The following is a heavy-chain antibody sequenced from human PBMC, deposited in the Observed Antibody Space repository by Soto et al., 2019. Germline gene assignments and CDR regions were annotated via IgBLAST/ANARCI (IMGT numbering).Heavy chain of an antibody. D-gene: IGHD2-8*01. Sequence: PGESLKISCKGSGYSFTSYWIGWVRQMPGKGLEWMGIIYPGDSDTRYSPSFQGQVTISADKSISTAYLQWSSLKASDTAMYYCARHGYCTNGVCYREPFDPWGQGTLVTVSS. V-gene: IGHV5-51*01. CDR1: GYSFTSYW. CDR3: ARHGYCTNGVCYREPFDP. CDR2: IYPGDSDT. J-gene: IGHJ5*02.